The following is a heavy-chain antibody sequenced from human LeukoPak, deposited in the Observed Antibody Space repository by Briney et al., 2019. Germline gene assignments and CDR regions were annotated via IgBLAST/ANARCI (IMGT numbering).Heavy chain of an antibody. CDR2: INHSGST. CDR3: ARVTRAWLRYFDY. V-gene: IGHV4-34*01. CDR1: GGSFSGYY. J-gene: IGHJ4*02. Sequence: SETLSLTCAVYGGSFSGYYWSWLRQPPGKGLEWFGEINHSGSTNYNPSLKSRVTISVDTSKSQFSLKLSSVTAADTAVYYCARVTRAWLRYFDYWGQGTLVTVSS. D-gene: IGHD5-12*01.